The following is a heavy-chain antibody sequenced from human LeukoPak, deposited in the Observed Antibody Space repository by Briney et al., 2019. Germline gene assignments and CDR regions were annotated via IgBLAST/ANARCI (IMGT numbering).Heavy chain of an antibody. D-gene: IGHD3-3*01. CDR1: GFTFSDFR. J-gene: IGHJ4*02. Sequence: GGSLRLSCAASGFTFSDFRISWVCQAPGKGLEWVAIIKQDGSENYYLDSVKGRFTISRDNPKTSLYLQMNSLRAEDTAVYYCARASANYWGQGALVTVCS. CDR3: ARASANY. CDR2: IKQDGSEN. V-gene: IGHV3-7*01.